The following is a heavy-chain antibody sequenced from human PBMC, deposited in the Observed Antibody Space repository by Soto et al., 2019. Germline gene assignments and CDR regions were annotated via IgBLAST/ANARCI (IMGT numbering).Heavy chain of an antibody. D-gene: IGHD1-7*01. J-gene: IGHJ4*02. V-gene: IGHV4-4*02. CDR2: IYHSGST. CDR3: TRQITGTNGFDY. CDR1: SGSISTSHW. Sequence: QVQLQESGPGLVKPSGTLSLTCAVSSGSISTSHWWSWVRQPPGKGLEWIGEIYHSGSTNYNPSLKSRVTISVDKSKNQFSLNLNSVTAADTAVYYCTRQITGTNGFDYWGQGTLVTVSS.